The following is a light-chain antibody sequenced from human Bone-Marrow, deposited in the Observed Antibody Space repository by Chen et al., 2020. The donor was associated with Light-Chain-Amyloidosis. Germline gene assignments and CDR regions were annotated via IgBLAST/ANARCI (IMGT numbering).Light chain of an antibody. CDR3: PVWDRSSDRPV. J-gene: IGLJ3*02. CDR2: DDS. V-gene: IGLV3-21*02. CDR1: NIGSTS. Sequence: SYVLTQPSSVSVAPGQTATIACGGNNIGSTSVHWYQQTPGQAPLLVVYDDSDRPSGIPERLSGSHSGNAANLTLRRVEAGEGADYYCPVWDRSSDRPVFGGGTKLTLL.